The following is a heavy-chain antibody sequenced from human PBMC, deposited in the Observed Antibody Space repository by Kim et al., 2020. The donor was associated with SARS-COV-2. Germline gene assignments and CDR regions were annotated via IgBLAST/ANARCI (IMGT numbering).Heavy chain of an antibody. J-gene: IGHJ6*02. CDR2: IKSKTDGGTT. CDR1: GFTFSNAW. CDR3: TTESGDIVVVPAAINLRYYYYYGMDV. D-gene: IGHD2-2*01. Sequence: GGSLRLSCAASGFTFSNAWMSWVRQAPGKGLEWVGRIKSKTDGGTTDYAAPVKGRFTISRDDSKNTLYLQMNSLKTEDTAVYYCTTESGDIVVVPAAINLRYYYYYGMDVWGQGTTVTVSS. V-gene: IGHV3-15*01.